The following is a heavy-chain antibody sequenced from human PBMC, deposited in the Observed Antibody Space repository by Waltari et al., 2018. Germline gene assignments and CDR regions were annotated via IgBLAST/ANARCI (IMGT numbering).Heavy chain of an antibody. J-gene: IGHJ5*02. CDR1: GFTVSSNY. Sequence: EVQLVESGGGLIQPGGSLRLSCAASGFTVSSNYMSWVRQAPGKGLEWVSVIYSGGSTYYADSVKGRFTISRDNSKNTLYLQMNSLRAEDTAVYYCARAILSYYDSSGYYPWGQGTLVTVSS. CDR2: IYSGGST. D-gene: IGHD3-22*01. V-gene: IGHV3-53*01. CDR3: ARAILSYYDSSGYYP.